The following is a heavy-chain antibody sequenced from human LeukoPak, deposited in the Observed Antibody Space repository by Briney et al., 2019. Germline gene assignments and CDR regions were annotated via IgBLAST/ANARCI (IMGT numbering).Heavy chain of an antibody. V-gene: IGHV1-2*02. CDR1: GYTFTGYY. Sequence: ASVKVSCKASGYTFTGYYMHWVRQAPRQGLEWMGWINPNSGGTNYAQKFQGRVTMTRDTSISTAYMELSRLRSDDTAVYYCARVSYYYDSSGSLGYWGQGTLVTVSS. D-gene: IGHD3-22*01. CDR2: INPNSGGT. CDR3: ARVSYYYDSSGSLGY. J-gene: IGHJ4*02.